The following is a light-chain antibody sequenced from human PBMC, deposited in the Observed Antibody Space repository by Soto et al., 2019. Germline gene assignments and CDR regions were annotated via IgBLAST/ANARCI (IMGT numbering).Light chain of an antibody. CDR2: DAS. CDR3: QQRSNWPRAT. V-gene: IGKV3-11*01. J-gene: IGKJ5*01. Sequence: EIVLTQSPATLSLSPGERATLSCRASQSVSSYLACYQQKPGQAPRLLIYDASNRATGIPARFSGSGSGTDFTLTISSLEPEDFAVYYCQQRSNWPRATFGQGTRLEIK. CDR1: QSVSSY.